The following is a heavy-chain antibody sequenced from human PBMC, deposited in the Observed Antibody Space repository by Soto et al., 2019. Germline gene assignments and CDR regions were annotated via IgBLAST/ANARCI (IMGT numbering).Heavy chain of an antibody. Sequence: GESLKISCAASGFTFSSYGMHWVRQAPGKGLEWVAVISYDGSNKYYADSVKGRFTISRDNSKNTLYLQMNSLRAEDTAVYYCAKLGFLEWLAFDYWGQGTLVTVSS. V-gene: IGHV3-30*18. J-gene: IGHJ4*02. CDR1: GFTFSSYG. CDR2: ISYDGSNK. CDR3: AKLGFLEWLAFDY. D-gene: IGHD3-3*01.